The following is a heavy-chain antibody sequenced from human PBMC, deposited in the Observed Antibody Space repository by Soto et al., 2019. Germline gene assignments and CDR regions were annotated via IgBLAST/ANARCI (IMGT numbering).Heavy chain of an antibody. CDR2: IYSGGNT. V-gene: IGHV3-53*01. CDR3: ARSGYCGYSRGDYFDY. Sequence: EVQLVESGGGLIQPGGSLRLSCAASGFTVSSNYMSWVRQAPGKGLEWVSVIYSGGNTDFADSVKGRFTISRDNSKNTMYLKMNSLRGEDTVVYYCARSGYCGYSRGDYFDYWGQGTLVTVSS. D-gene: IGHD3-10*01. J-gene: IGHJ4*02. CDR1: GFTVSSNY.